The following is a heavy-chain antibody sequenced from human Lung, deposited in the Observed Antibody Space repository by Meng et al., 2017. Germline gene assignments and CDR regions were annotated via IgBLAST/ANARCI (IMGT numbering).Heavy chain of an antibody. D-gene: IGHD1-26*01. Sequence: QVMLTALGQGLVKPSVPLSLPCACSVGSITSSTWWSWVRQTPGKGLEWFGEIFHSGSTNYNPPLESRVTISVDKSKNQFSLKVYSVTAADTATYYCARFDISSSGRGDYWGQGILVTVSS. J-gene: IGHJ4*02. V-gene: IGHV4-4*02. CDR1: VGSITSSTW. CDR2: IFHSGST. CDR3: ARFDISSSGRGDY.